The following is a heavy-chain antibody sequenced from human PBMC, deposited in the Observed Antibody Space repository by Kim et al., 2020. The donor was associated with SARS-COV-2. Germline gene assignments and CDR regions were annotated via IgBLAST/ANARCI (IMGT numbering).Heavy chain of an antibody. D-gene: IGHD2-2*01. J-gene: IGHJ5*02. Sequence: SRVTISVDPSKNQFSLKLSSVTAADTAVYYCAREGEYCSSTSCYSSPFDPWGQGTLVTVSS. CDR3: AREGEYCSSTSCYSSPFDP. V-gene: IGHV4-59*01.